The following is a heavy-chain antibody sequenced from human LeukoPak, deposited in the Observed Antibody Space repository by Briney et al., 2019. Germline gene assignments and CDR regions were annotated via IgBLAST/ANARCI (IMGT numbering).Heavy chain of an antibody. CDR2: IKIDGCRA. D-gene: IGHD3-10*01. CDR1: GLTFSIYW. Sequence: GGAERLSCAASGLTFSIYWLHWARQAPGKGVVWVARIKIDGCRASYPDSVKGRFTISRDNATTTQFLQLNNLRAEDTAVYYCARDYLGLGESGFDYWGQGTQVIVSS. V-gene: IGHV3-74*01. CDR3: ARDYLGLGESGFDY. J-gene: IGHJ4*02.